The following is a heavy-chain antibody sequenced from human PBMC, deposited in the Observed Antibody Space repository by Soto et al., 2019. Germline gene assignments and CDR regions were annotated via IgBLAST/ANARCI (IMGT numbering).Heavy chain of an antibody. CDR1: GFTFRKYA. J-gene: IGHJ2*01. V-gene: IGHV3-23*01. D-gene: IGHD4-17*01. CDR3: AKDPLTTVASYFDL. CDR2: ISNTGDST. Sequence: GGSLRLSCAAFGFTFRKYAMTWVRQAPSKGLEWVSSISNTGDSTFYADSVKGRFTISRDNSNNTLYLQMNSLRIEDTALFFSAKDPLTTVASYFDLWGRGTLVTVSS.